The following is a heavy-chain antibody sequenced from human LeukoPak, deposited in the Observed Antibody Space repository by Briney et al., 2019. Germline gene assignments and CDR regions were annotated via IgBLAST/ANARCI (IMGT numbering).Heavy chain of an antibody. CDR3: AKSGYNRFDY. CDR1: GFTVSSKY. Sequence: QTGGSLRLSCAASGFTVSSKYMSWVRQAPGKGLEWVSNISGSGSGGSTYYADSVKGRFTISRDNSKNTLYLQMNSLRAEDTAVYYCAKSGYNRFDYWGQGTLVTVSS. D-gene: IGHD5-24*01. V-gene: IGHV3-23*01. J-gene: IGHJ4*02. CDR2: ISGSGSGGST.